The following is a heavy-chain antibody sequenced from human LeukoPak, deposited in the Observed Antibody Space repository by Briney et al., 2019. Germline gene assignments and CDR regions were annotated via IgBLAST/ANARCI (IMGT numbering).Heavy chain of an antibody. D-gene: IGHD3-10*01. V-gene: IGHV3-21*01. Sequence: PGGSLRLSCAASGFTFSSYSMNWVRQAPGKGLEWVSSISSSSSYIYYADSVKGRFTISRDNAKNSLYLQMNSLRAEDTAVYYCARVVHNPDYYGSGSLEGFDYWGQGTLVTVSS. CDR1: GFTFSSYS. CDR3: ARVVHNPDYYGSGSLEGFDY. J-gene: IGHJ4*02. CDR2: ISSSSSYI.